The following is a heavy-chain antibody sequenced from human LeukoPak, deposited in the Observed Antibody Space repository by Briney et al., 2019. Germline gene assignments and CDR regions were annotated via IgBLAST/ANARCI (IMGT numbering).Heavy chain of an antibody. Sequence: PSETLSLTCAVYGGSFSGYYWSWIRQPPGKGLEWIGEINHSGSTNYNPSLKSRVTISVDTSKNQFSLKLSSVTAVDTAVYYCARGQGIRGLLLNYWGQGTLVTVSS. CDR2: INHSGST. J-gene: IGHJ4*02. D-gene: IGHD2-2*01. CDR1: GGSFSGYY. V-gene: IGHV4-34*01. CDR3: ARGQGIRGLLLNY.